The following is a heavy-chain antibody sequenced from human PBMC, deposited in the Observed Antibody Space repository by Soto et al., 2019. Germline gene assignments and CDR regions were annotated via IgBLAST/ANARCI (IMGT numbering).Heavy chain of an antibody. CDR3: ARMESFGSLNWFDP. D-gene: IGHD5-18*01. CDR1: GYTFTNND. V-gene: IGHV1-8*02. J-gene: IGHJ5*02. CDR2: MNPGSGDT. Sequence: QVQLVQSGAEVKKPGASVKVSCKASGYTFTNNDVSWVRQATGQGLEWMGWMNPGSGDTGYAQKFQGRVTMTRDISIATVYMELNSLTSEDTAIYYCARMESFGSLNWFDPWGQGTLVTVSS.